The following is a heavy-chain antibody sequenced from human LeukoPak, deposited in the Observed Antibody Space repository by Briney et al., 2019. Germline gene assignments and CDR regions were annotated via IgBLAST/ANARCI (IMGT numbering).Heavy chain of an antibody. CDR2: TYYRSNWYN. D-gene: IGHD1-1*01. J-gene: IGHJ4*02. Sequence: SQTLSHPFTISGKRVSRHGAAWSSTRHPPSRGLEWLGRTYYRSNWYNQYAPSVKGRITISPDTSQNQFSLQLNSVTPENKSVFYCVRGNYNVDYWGQGTLVTVSS. CDR3: VRGNYNVDY. CDR1: GKRVSRHGAA. V-gene: IGHV6-1*01.